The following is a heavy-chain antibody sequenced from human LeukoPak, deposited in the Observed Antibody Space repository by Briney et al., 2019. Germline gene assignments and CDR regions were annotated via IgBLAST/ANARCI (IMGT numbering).Heavy chain of an antibody. D-gene: IGHD6-19*01. CDR3: ARRHGSGWYAFDY. Sequence: GESLKISCKGSGYSFTSYWTSWVRQMPGKGLEWMGRIDPSDSYTNYSPSFQGHVTISADKSISTAYLQWSSLKASDTAMYYCARRHGSGWYAFDYWGQGTLVTVSS. V-gene: IGHV5-10-1*01. CDR2: IDPSDSYT. J-gene: IGHJ4*02. CDR1: GYSFTSYW.